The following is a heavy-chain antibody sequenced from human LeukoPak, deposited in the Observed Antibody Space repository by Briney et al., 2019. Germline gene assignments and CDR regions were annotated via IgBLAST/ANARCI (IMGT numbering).Heavy chain of an antibody. Sequence: GGSLRLSCATSGVTFSSYWMSWVRRAPGKGLEWVANIKQDGSQIFYVASVKGRFTISRDTAKNSLSLQMNSLRAEDTAVYYCSREYCSGTSCYGYFDYWGQGTLVTVSS. CDR1: GVTFSSYW. V-gene: IGHV3-7*01. CDR2: IKQDGSQI. J-gene: IGHJ4*02. D-gene: IGHD2-2*01. CDR3: SREYCSGTSCYGYFDY.